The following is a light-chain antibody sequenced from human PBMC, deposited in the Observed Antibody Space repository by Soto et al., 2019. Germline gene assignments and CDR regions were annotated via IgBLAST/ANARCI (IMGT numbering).Light chain of an antibody. CDR2: DVS. CDR3: SSYTSSSTVV. CDR1: SSDVGGYNS. V-gene: IGLV2-14*03. J-gene: IGLJ2*01. Sequence: QSALTQPASVSGSPGQSITISCTGTSSDVGGYNSVSWYQQHPGKVPKLMIYDVSNRPSGVSNRFSGSKSVNTASLTISGLQAEDEADYYCSSYTSSSTVVFGGGTKVTVL.